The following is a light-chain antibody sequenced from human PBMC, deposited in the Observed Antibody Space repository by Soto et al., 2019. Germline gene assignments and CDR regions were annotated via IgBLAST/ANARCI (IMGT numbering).Light chain of an antibody. J-gene: IGKJ2*01. CDR1: QSVSSAY. CDR3: QQYGSSFYT. V-gene: IGKV3-20*01. Sequence: EIVLTQSPGTLSLSPGERATLSCRASQSVSSAYLAWYQQIPGQAPRLLIYGASSRATGIPDRFSGSGSGTDSTLNISGLEPADFEAYYCQQYGSSFYTFGQGTKLEIK. CDR2: GAS.